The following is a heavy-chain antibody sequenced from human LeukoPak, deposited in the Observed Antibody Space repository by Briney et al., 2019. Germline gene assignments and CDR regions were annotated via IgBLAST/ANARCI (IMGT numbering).Heavy chain of an antibody. J-gene: IGHJ6*02. CDR2: IISMFDTT. D-gene: IGHD3-10*01. CDR1: GGTFSSCA. CDR3: ARVRVYGQPHNCYYDSDMDV. Sequence: VASVKVSCKVSGGTFSSCAINWVRQAPGQGLEWMGGIISMFDTTNYAQKFQGRLTITADESTSTAYMELSSLTSEDTAVYYCARVRVYGQPHNCYYDSDMDVWGQGTTVTVSS. V-gene: IGHV1-69*13.